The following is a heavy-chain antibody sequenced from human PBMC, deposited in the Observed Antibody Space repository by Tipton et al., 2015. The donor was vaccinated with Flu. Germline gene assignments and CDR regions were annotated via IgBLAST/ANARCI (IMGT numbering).Heavy chain of an antibody. V-gene: IGHV4-34*01. CDR1: GGSFSGYY. Sequence: TLSLTCAVYGGSFSGYYWSWIRQPPGKGLEWIGEINHSGGTNYNPSLKSRVTISVDTSKNQFSLKLSSVTAADTAVYYFARVGSGSYFHYDYGMDVWGQGTTVTVSS. J-gene: IGHJ6*02. D-gene: IGHD1-26*01. CDR3: ARVGSGSYFHYDYGMDV. CDR2: INHSGGT.